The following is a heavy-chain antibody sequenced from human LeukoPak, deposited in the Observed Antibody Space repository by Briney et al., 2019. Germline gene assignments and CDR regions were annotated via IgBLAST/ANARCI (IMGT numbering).Heavy chain of an antibody. CDR1: GGTFSSYA. CDR2: IIPIFGTA. V-gene: IGHV1-69*13. J-gene: IGHJ5*02. D-gene: IGHD5-24*01. Sequence: SVKVPCKASGGTFSSYAISWVRQAPGQGLEWMGGIIPIFGTANYAQKFQGRVTITADESTSTAYMELSSLRSEDTAVYYCARDGDGPMATISWFDPWGQGTLVTVSS. CDR3: ARDGDGPMATISWFDP.